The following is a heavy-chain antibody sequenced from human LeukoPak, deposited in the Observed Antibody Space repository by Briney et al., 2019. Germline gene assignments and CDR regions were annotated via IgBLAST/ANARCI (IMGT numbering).Heavy chain of an antibody. Sequence: GRSLRLSCATSGFTFSIYGMHWVRQAPGKGLEWVAFIPSDETNKYYADSVKGRFTISRDNSRNTLYLQMNSLRVEDTAVYYCGKHDSDYDGKWGQGSLVTVSS. CDR1: GFTFSIYG. CDR3: GKHDSDYDGK. D-gene: IGHD5-12*01. V-gene: IGHV3-30*02. CDR2: IPSDETNK. J-gene: IGHJ4*02.